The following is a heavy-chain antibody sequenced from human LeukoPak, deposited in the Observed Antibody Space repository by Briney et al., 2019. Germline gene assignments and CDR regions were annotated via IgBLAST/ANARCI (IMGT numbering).Heavy chain of an antibody. D-gene: IGHD6-13*01. J-gene: IGHJ4*02. V-gene: IGHV3-23*01. CDR2: ISGAGGSS. CDR3: TKDDSSSWYDYFFDY. Sequence: GGSLRLSCATSGFAFSSSSMSWVRQAPGKGLEWVSTISGAGGSSWYAESVKGRFSISRDNSMNSVSLQMSSLRVEDTAIYYCTKDDSSSWYDYFFDYCGQGTLVTVSS. CDR1: GFAFSSSS.